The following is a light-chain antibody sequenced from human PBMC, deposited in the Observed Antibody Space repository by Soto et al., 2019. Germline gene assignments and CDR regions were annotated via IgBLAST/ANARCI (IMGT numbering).Light chain of an antibody. J-gene: IGKJ3*01. CDR3: QQYNNWPPFT. CDR2: GAS. Sequence: MTQSPSSLSVSLGDRVTLSCRASQSVSSSLAWYQQKPGQAPRLLIYGASTRATGIPARFSGSGSGTEFTLTISSLQSEDFAVYYCQQYNNWPPFTFGPGTKVDIK. V-gene: IGKV3-15*01. CDR1: QSVSSS.